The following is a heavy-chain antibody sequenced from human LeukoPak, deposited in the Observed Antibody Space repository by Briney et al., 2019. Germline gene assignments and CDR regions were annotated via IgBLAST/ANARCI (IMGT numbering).Heavy chain of an antibody. V-gene: IGHV3-21*01. Sequence: PGGSLRLSCAASGFTSSSYSMNWVRQAPGKGLEWVSSISSSSSYIYYADSVKGRFTISRDNAKNSLYLQMNSLRAEDTAVYYCARGQQLVRTHYYYGMDVWGQGATVTVSS. CDR2: ISSSSSYI. CDR1: GFTSSSYS. CDR3: ARGQQLVRTHYYYGMDV. J-gene: IGHJ6*02. D-gene: IGHD6-6*01.